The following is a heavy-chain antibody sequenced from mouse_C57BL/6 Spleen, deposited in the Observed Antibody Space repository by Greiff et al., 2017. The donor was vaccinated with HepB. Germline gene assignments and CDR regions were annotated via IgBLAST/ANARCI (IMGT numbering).Heavy chain of an antibody. J-gene: IGHJ2*01. V-gene: IGHV1-61*01. CDR3: ARSITTVVNYFDY. Sequence: VQLQQSGAELVRPGSSVKLSCKASGYTFTSYWMDWVKQRPGQGLEWIGNIYPSDSETHYNQKFKDKATLTVDKSSSTAYMQLSSLTSEDSAVYYCARSITTVVNYFDYWGQGTTLTVSS. CDR2: IYPSDSET. D-gene: IGHD1-1*01. CDR1: GYTFTSYW.